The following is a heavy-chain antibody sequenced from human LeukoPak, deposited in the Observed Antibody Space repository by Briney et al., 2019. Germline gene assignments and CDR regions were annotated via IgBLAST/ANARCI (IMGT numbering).Heavy chain of an antibody. CDR3: ARDLDWILFDY. J-gene: IGHJ4*02. D-gene: IGHD3-9*01. CDR2: VNREGTAT. CDR1: GFTFNTYW. V-gene: IGHV3-74*03. Sequence: GGSLRLSCAASGFTFNTYWMHWVRQAPGKGLVWVARVNREGTATTYADSVKGRFTISRDNAKNTLYLQMNNLRAEDTAVYYCARDLDWILFDYWGQGTLVTVSS.